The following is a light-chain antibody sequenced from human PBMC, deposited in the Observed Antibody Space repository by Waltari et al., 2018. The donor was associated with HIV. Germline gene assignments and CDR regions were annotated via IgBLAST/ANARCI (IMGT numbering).Light chain of an antibody. CDR2: SND. CDR3: AAWDDSLNGYV. J-gene: IGLJ1*01. V-gene: IGLV1-44*01. CDR1: NSNIGSYT. Sequence: QSVLTQPPSASGTPGQRVTISCSGSNSNIGSYTVDWYQQFPGTAPKLPIYSNDQRPSGVPDRFSGSKSGTSASLAISGLQSEDEADYYCAAWDDSLNGYVFGSGTKVTVL.